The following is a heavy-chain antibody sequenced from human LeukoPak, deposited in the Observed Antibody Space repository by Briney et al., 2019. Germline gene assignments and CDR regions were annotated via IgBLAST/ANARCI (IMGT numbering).Heavy chain of an antibody. J-gene: IGHJ4*02. CDR3: ARGGLRAHYFDY. V-gene: IGHV1-69*13. Sequence: ASVKVSCKAPGGTFSSYAISWVRQAPGQGLEWMGGIIPIFGTANYAQKFQGRVTITADESTSTAYMELSSLRSEDTAVYYCARGGLRAHYFDYWGQGTLVTVSS. D-gene: IGHD2-15*01. CDR2: IIPIFGTA. CDR1: GGTFSSYA.